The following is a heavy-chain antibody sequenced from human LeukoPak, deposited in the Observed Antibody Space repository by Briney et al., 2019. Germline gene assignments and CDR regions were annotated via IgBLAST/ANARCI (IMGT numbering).Heavy chain of an antibody. J-gene: IGHJ5*02. CDR1: GGSISSGGYD. CDR3: ASNRRDGYNFHWFDP. CDR2: IYYSGST. V-gene: IGHV4-31*03. D-gene: IGHD5-12*01. Sequence: SETLSLTCTVSGGSISSGGYDWSWIRQHPGKGLEWIGYIYYSGSTYYNPSLKSRVTISVDTSKNQFSLKLSSVTAADTAVYYCASNRRDGYNFHWFDPWGQGTLVTVSS.